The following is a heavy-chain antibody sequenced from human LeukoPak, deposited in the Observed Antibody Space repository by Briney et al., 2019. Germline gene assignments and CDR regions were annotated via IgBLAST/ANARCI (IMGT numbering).Heavy chain of an antibody. J-gene: IGHJ4*02. V-gene: IGHV3-15*01. CDR3: ATEFYSNGYNF. CDR1: GFTFSSAW. D-gene: IGHD5-24*01. Sequence: GGSLRLSYPGSGFTFSSAWMTWVRQIPGKGLEWVGHIKSRTDGGTTDYAAPVKGRFTISRDDSKNTVYLQMNSLKIEDSAVYFCATEFYSNGYNFWGQGTLVIVSS. CDR2: IKSRTDGGTT.